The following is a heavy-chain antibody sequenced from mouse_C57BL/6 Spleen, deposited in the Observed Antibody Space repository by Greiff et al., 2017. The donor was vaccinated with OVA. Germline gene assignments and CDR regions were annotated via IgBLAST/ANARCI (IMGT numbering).Heavy chain of an antibody. D-gene: IGHD3-2*02. Sequence: EVQLQQSGPVLVKPGASVKMSCKASGYTFTDYYMNWVKQSHGKSLEWIGVINPYNGGTSYNQKFKGKATLTVDKSSSTAYMELNSLTSEDSAVYYCARRELRLRAMDYWGQGTSVTVSS. CDR1: GYTFTDYY. CDR2: INPYNGGT. J-gene: IGHJ4*01. CDR3: ARRELRLRAMDY. V-gene: IGHV1-19*01.